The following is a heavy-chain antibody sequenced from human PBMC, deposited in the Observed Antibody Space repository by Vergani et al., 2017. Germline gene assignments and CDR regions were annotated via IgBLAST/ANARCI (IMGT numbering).Heavy chain of an antibody. CDR3: ARLSGGY. Sequence: QVQLQESGPGLVKPSETLSLTCAVSGYSISSGYYWGWIRQPPGKGLEWIGSIYHSGSTYYNPSLKCRVTISVDTSKNQFSLKLSSVTAADTAVYYCARLSGGYWGQGTLVTVSS. CDR1: GYSISSGYY. J-gene: IGHJ4*02. V-gene: IGHV4-38-2*01. CDR2: IYHSGST. D-gene: IGHD2/OR15-2a*01.